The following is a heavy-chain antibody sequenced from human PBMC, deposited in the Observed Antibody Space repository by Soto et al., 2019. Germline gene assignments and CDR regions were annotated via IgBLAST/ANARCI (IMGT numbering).Heavy chain of an antibody. J-gene: IGHJ6*03. CDR2: ISSSSTI. CDR1: GFTFSSYS. D-gene: IGHD2-2*01. V-gene: IGHV3-48*01. Sequence: EVQLVESGGGLVQPGGSLRLSCAASGFTFSSYSMNWVRQAPGKGLEWVSYISSSSTIYYADSVKGRFTISRDNAKNSLYLQMNSLRAEDTAVYYCARDSSYIVVVPAAIFYMDVWGKGTTVTVSS. CDR3: ARDSSYIVVVPAAIFYMDV.